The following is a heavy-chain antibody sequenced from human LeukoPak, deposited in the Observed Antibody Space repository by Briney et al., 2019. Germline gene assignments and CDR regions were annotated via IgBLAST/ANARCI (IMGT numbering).Heavy chain of an antibody. CDR1: GFTFSTCE. V-gene: IGHV3-48*03. CDR2: IDRSGSTS. J-gene: IGHJ4*02. Sequence: GGSLRLSCAASGFTFSTCEMNWVRQAPGKGLEWVSYIDRSGSTSYYADSVKGRFAISRDNAKNSLYLQMNSLRAEDTAVYYCARERPNCGGDCSDYWGQGTLVAVSS. CDR3: ARERPNCGGDCSDY. D-gene: IGHD2-21*01.